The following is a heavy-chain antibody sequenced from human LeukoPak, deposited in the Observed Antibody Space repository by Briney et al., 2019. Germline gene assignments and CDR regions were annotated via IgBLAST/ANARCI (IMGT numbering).Heavy chain of an antibody. Sequence: ASVKVSCKASGYTFTGYYMHWVRQAPGQGLEWMGWINPNSGGTNYAQKFQGRVTMTRDTSISTAYMELSRLRSDDTAVYYCARHGYSGYSDAFDIWGQGTMVTVSS. D-gene: IGHD5-12*01. CDR1: GYTFTGYY. CDR2: INPNSGGT. J-gene: IGHJ3*02. V-gene: IGHV1-2*02. CDR3: ARHGYSGYSDAFDI.